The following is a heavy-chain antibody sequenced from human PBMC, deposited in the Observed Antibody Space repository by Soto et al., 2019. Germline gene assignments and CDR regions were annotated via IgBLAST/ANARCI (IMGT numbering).Heavy chain of an antibody. Sequence: SETVSLTCTVSGGSITSNTFYWGWIRQPPGKGLEWIGSMYYSGNTYYNPSLKSRVTISVDASKNQFSLKLSSVTAADTAVYYCARLVWGFWYFDYWGQGTLVTVSS. CDR3: ARLVWGFWYFDY. J-gene: IGHJ4*02. V-gene: IGHV4-39*01. CDR1: GGSITSNTFY. D-gene: IGHD7-27*01. CDR2: MYYSGNT.